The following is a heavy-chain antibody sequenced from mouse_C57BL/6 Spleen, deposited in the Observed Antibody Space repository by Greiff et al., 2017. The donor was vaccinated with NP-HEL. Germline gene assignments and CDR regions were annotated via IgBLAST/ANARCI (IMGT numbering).Heavy chain of an antibody. CDR2: ISSGGDYI. J-gene: IGHJ4*01. V-gene: IGHV5-9-1*02. Sequence: DVQLVESGEGLVKPGGSLKLSCAASGFTFSSYAMSWVRQTPEKRLEWVAYISSGGDYIYYADTVKGRFTISRDNARNTLYLQMSSLKSEDTAMYYCTRVLNYYGSSYAMDYWGQGTSVTVSS. D-gene: IGHD1-1*01. CDR1: GFTFSSYA. CDR3: TRVLNYYGSSYAMDY.